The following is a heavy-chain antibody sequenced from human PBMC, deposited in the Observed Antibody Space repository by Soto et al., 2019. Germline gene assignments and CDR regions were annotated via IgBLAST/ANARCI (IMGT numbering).Heavy chain of an antibody. J-gene: IGHJ5*02. CDR3: ARGKYYDFWSGYYFPLRFYWFDP. D-gene: IGHD3-3*01. V-gene: IGHV4-34*01. CDR1: GGSFSGYY. CDR2: INHSGST. Sequence: SETLSLTCAVYGGSFSGYYWSWIRQPPGKGLEWIGEINHSGSTNYNPSLKSRVTISVDTSKNQFSLKLSSVTAADTAVYYCARGKYYDFWSGYYFPLRFYWFDPWGQGTLGTVSS.